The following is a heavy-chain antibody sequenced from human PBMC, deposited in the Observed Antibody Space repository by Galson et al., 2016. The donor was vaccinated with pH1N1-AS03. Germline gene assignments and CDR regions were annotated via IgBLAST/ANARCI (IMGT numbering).Heavy chain of an antibody. CDR2: ISGCDDDT. V-gene: IGHV1-18*04. CDR1: GYTFSTYG. D-gene: IGHD1-14*01. CDR3: ARDRGFRPDTFNI. Sequence: SVKVSCKASGYTFSTYGVSWVRQAPGQGLEWMGWISGCDDDTNYAQNVAGRVTMTTDKSTSTVYTELRSLRSDDTAVYYCARDRGFRPDTFNIWGQGTLVTVSS. J-gene: IGHJ4*02.